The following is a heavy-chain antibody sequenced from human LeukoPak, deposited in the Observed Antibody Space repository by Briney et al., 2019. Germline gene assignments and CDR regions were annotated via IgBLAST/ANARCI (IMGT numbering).Heavy chain of an antibody. V-gene: IGHV4-39*07. J-gene: IGHJ3*02. CDR3: ASVDYGDYDAFDI. D-gene: IGHD4-17*01. Sequence: SETLSLTCTVSGGSISSSSYYWGWIRQPPGKGLEWIGSIYYSGSTYYNPSLKSRVTISVDTSKNQFSLKLSSVTAADTAVYYCASVDYGDYDAFDIWGQGTMVTVSS. CDR1: GGSISSSSYY. CDR2: IYYSGST.